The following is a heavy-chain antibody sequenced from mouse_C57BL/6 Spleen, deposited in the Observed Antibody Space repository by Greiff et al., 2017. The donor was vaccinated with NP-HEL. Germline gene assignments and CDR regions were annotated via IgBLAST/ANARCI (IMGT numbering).Heavy chain of an antibody. CDR1: GFTFTDYY. D-gene: IGHD3-3*01. V-gene: IGHV7-3*01. Sequence: EVQVVESGGGLVQPGGSLSLSCAASGFTFTDYYMSWVRQPPGKALEWLGFIRNKANGYTTEYSASVKGRFTISRDNSQSILYLQMNALRAEDSATYYCARLEGRAMDYWGKGTSVTVSS. CDR3: ARLEGRAMDY. CDR2: IRNKANGYTT. J-gene: IGHJ4*01.